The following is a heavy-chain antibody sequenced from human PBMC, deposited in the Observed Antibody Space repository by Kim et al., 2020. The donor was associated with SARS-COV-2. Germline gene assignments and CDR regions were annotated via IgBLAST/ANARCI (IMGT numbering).Heavy chain of an antibody. V-gene: IGHV4-59*01. CDR2: SACT. CDR3: ARDGIAPL. J-gene: IGHJ4*02. Sequence: SACTNYNPALKSRVTISVDTSKNQFSLKLSSVTAADTAVYYCARDGIAPLWGQGTLVTVSS. D-gene: IGHD1-26*01.